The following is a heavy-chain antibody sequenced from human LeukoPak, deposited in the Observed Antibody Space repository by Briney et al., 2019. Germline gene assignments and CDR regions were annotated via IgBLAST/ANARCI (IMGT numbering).Heavy chain of an antibody. V-gene: IGHV3-23*01. CDR2: ISANGDTT. CDR3: AKEGRIAAGTGDYFDY. CDR1: GFTFSSYA. J-gene: IGHJ4*02. Sequence: GGSLRLSRAASGFTFSSYAMSWVRQAPGKGLEGVSGISANGDTTKYADSVKGRFTISRDNAKNTVLLQMNSLRADDTAVYYCAKEGRIAAGTGDYFDYWGQGTLVTVSS. D-gene: IGHD6-13*01.